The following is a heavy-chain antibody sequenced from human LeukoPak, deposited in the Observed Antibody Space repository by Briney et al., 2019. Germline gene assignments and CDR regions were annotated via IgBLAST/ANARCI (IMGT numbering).Heavy chain of an antibody. D-gene: IGHD3-10*01. CDR1: GFTVSSNY. CDR3: VRDYYGSGTYQGNYYYGMDV. J-gene: IGHJ6*02. Sequence: GGSLRLSCAASGFTVSSNYMSWVRQAPGKGLEWVSGISGSGDDTYYTDSVKGRFTISRDNSNNTMYLQMNNLRSEDTAVYFCVRDYYGSGTYQGNYYYGMDVWGHGTTVTVSS. CDR2: ISGSGDDT. V-gene: IGHV3-23*01.